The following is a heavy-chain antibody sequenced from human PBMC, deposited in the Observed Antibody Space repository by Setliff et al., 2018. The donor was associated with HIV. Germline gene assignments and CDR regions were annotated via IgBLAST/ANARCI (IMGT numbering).Heavy chain of an antibody. CDR3: AKDHAGGGYHDILPPS. Sequence: GSLRLSCVASGFTFRNSAVSWIRLAPGKGLQWVSAVSGSGATTYYAASVKGRFTISRDNLKSMVYLQMNSLRAEDTAIYYCAKDHAGGGYHDILPPSWGQGTMVTVSS. D-gene: IGHD3-9*01. J-gene: IGHJ3*01. V-gene: IGHV3-23*01. CDR2: VSGSGATT. CDR1: GFTFRNSA.